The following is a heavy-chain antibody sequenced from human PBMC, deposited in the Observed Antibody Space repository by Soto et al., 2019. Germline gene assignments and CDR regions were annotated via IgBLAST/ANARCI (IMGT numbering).Heavy chain of an antibody. D-gene: IGHD3-10*01. J-gene: IGHJ4*02. CDR1: GYTFTSYG. CDR2: ISAYNGKT. Sequence: QVQLVQSGAEVKKPGASVKVSCKASGYTFTSYGISWVRQAPGQGLEWMGWISAYNGKTNYAKKLQGRVTMTTDTSTSTGCMELRRLGPDDTAVYYCAFCCGSGSYYNVGVWGQGTLVTVSS. CDR3: AFCCGSGSYYNVGV. V-gene: IGHV1-18*01.